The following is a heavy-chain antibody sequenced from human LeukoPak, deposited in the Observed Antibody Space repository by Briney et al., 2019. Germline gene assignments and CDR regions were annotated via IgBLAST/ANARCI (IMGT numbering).Heavy chain of an antibody. CDR1: GFTFSNHG. CDR3: ARDLAWGAFDY. J-gene: IGHJ4*02. CDR2: ISPRGGGT. D-gene: IGHD7-27*01. V-gene: IGHV3-23*01. Sequence: PGGSLRLSCAASGFTFSNHGMNRVRQAPGKGLEWLSGISPRGGGTYYADSVQGRFTISRDDSKNTLSLRMNSLRVEDTAVYYCARDLAWGAFDYWGQGTLVTVSS.